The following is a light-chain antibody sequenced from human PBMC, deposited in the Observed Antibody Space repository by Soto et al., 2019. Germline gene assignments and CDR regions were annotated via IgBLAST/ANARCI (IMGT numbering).Light chain of an antibody. CDR1: QGISSD. V-gene: IGKV1D-8*01. Sequence: VTWMTQSPSLLSASTGDRVTIICRMRQGISSDLAWYQQKPGKAPELLIYAASTLQSGVPSRFSGSGAGTDFTLTSSCLQSEDFATYYCQQYYSFPLTFGGGTEVEIK. CDR3: QQYYSFPLT. CDR2: AAS. J-gene: IGKJ4*01.